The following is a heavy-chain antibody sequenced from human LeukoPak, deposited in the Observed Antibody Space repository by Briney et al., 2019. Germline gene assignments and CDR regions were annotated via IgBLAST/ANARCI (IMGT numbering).Heavy chain of an antibody. Sequence: PSETPSLTCAVYGGSFSGYYWSWIRQPPGKGLEWIGEINHSGSTNYNPSLKSRVTISVDTSKNQFSLKLSSVTAADTAVYYCARGHYYGSGSYLTHWGQGTLVTVSS. CDR1: GGSFSGYY. CDR2: INHSGST. D-gene: IGHD3-10*01. V-gene: IGHV4-34*01. CDR3: ARGHYYGSGSYLTH. J-gene: IGHJ4*02.